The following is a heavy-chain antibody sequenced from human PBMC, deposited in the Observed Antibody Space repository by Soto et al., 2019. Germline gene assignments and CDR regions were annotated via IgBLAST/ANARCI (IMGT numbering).Heavy chain of an antibody. CDR2: INPSGGST. CDR3: ARAPDPSFDILTLIDY. D-gene: IGHD3-9*01. J-gene: IGHJ4*02. Sequence: ASVKVSCKASGYTFTSYYMHWVRQAPGQGLEWMGIINPSGGSTSYAQKFQGRVTMTRDTSTSTVYMELSSLRSEDTAVYYCARAPDPSFDILTLIDYWGQGTLVTVSS. V-gene: IGHV1-46*03. CDR1: GYTFTSYY.